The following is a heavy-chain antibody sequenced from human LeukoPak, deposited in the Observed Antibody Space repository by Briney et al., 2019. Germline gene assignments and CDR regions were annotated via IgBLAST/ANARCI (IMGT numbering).Heavy chain of an antibody. J-gene: IGHJ4*02. CDR3: ARGLGSGSYYPF. Sequence: GGSLRLSCAASGFTFSSYGMHWVRQAPGKGLKWVAVISFDGRTEYYADSVKGRFTISRENAKNSLYLQMNSLRAGDTAVYYCARGLGSGSYYPFWGQGTLVTVSS. V-gene: IGHV3-30*03. D-gene: IGHD3-10*01. CDR2: ISFDGRTE. CDR1: GFTFSSYG.